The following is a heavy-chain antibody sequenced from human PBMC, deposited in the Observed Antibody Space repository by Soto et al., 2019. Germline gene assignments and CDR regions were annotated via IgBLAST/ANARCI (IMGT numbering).Heavy chain of an antibody. CDR2: ISYDGSNK. CDR1: GFTFSSYG. J-gene: IGHJ5*02. CDR3: AFPWDATLTDLIS. Sequence: SLRLSCAASGFTFSSYGMHWVRQAPGKGLEWVAVISYDGSNKYYADSVKGRFTISRDNSKNTLYLQMNSLRAEDTAVYYCAFPWDATLTDLISWGQGTLVTV. D-gene: IGHD3-9*01. V-gene: IGHV3-30*03.